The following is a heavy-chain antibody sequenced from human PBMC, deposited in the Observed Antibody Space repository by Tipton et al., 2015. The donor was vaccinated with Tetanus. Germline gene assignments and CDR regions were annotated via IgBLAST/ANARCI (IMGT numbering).Heavy chain of an antibody. V-gene: IGHV3-53*01. CDR3: VRTFTGSYNN. D-gene: IGHD1-26*01. CDR1: GFTVGSNY. Sequence: SLRLSCAVSGFTVGSNYMGWVRQAPGKGLEWVSFIYAGGSTYYADSVQGRFTISRDTSRNTLYLQMNSLRIDDTAVYYCVRTFTGSYNNWGHGTLVTVSS. CDR2: IYAGGST. J-gene: IGHJ4*01.